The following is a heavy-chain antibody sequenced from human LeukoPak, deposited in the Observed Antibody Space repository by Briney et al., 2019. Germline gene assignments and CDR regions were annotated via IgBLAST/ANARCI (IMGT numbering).Heavy chain of an antibody. Sequence: TLSLTCTVSGGSITSSGYYWSWIRQHPGEGLEWIGYIYYSGSTYYNPSLKSRVTISIDTSRNQFSLKLSSVTAADTAVYYCATYSSSWRTYYFDYWGQGALVTVSS. V-gene: IGHV4-31*03. D-gene: IGHD6-13*01. CDR2: IYYSGST. CDR1: GGSITSSGYY. CDR3: ATYSSSWRTYYFDY. J-gene: IGHJ4*02.